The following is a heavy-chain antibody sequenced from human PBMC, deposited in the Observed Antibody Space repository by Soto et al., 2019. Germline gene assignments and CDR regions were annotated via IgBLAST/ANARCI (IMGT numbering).Heavy chain of an antibody. D-gene: IGHD7-27*01. V-gene: IGHV4-34*01. J-gene: IGHJ4*02. CDR2: INHSGST. CDR1: GGSFSGYY. CDR3: ARVSKLGTCFDY. Sequence: SETLSLTCAVYGGSFSGYYWSWIRQPPGKGLEWIGEINHSGSTNYNPSLKSRVTISVDTSKNQFSLKLSSVTAADTAVYYCARVSKLGTCFDYWGQGTLVTVSS.